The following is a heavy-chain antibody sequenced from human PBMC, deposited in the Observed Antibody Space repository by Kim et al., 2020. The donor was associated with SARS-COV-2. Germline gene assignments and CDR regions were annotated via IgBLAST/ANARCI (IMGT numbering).Heavy chain of an antibody. Sequence: ASVKVSCKASGYTFTSYDINWVRQATGQGLEWMGWMNPNSGNTGYAQKFQGRVTMTRNTSISTAYMELSSLRSEDTAVYYCARALAYYYYDSSGPGDYWGQGTLVTVSS. J-gene: IGHJ4*02. CDR2: MNPNSGNT. CDR3: ARALAYYYYDSSGPGDY. D-gene: IGHD3-22*01. V-gene: IGHV1-8*01. CDR1: GYTFTSYD.